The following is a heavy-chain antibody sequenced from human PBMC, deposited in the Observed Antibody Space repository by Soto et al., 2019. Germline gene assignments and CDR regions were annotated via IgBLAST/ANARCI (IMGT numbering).Heavy chain of an antibody. D-gene: IGHD6-19*01. V-gene: IGHV3-48*01. CDR1: GFTFSSYS. CDR2: ISSSSSTI. CDR3: ARSYSSGWYGYFQH. Sequence: EVQLVESGGGLVQPGGSLGLSCPASGFTFSSYSMNWVRQAPGKGLGWVAYISSSSSTIYYADSVKGRFTISRDNAKNSLYLQMNSLRAEDTAVYYCARSYSSGWYGYFQHWGQGTLVTVSS. J-gene: IGHJ1*01.